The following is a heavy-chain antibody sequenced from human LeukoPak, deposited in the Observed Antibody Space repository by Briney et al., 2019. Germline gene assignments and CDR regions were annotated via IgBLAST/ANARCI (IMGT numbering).Heavy chain of an antibody. V-gene: IGHV4-31*03. CDR1: DDSISSVGYY. CDR3: ASGNGYYYRYFDY. D-gene: IGHD3-22*01. CDR2: IHYSGNT. Sequence: SETLSLTCTVSDDSISSVGYYWTWIRQYPGKGLEWIVYIHYSGNTYYNPSLKSRVTITVDTTKNHFSLRLSSVTAAETAVYYCASGNGYYYRYFDYWGQGTLVTVSS. J-gene: IGHJ4*02.